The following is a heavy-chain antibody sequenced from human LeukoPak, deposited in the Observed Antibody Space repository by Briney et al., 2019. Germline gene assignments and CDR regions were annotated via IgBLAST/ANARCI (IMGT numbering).Heavy chain of an antibody. Sequence: QPGGPLSLSCAASGFTFSSYALSWVRQAPGKGLEWVSAISGSGGSTYYADSVKGRFTISRDNSKNTLYLQMNSLRAEDTAVYYCTTMGRYFDENDYWGQGTLVTVSS. CDR1: GFTFSSYA. J-gene: IGHJ4*02. CDR2: ISGSGGST. V-gene: IGHV3-23*01. CDR3: TTMGRYFDENDY. D-gene: IGHD3-9*01.